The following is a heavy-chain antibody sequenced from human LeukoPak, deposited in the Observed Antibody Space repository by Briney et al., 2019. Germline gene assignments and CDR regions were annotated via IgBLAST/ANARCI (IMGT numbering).Heavy chain of an antibody. V-gene: IGHV4-61*01. CDR3: ARVGGTNYYYYGMDV. CDR1: GGSVSSGSYY. D-gene: IGHD1-26*01. CDR2: IYYSGST. J-gene: IGHJ6*02. Sequence: PSETLSLTCTVSGGSVSSGSYYWSWIRQPPGKGLEWIGYIYYSGSTNYNPSLKSRVTISVGTSKNQFSLKLSSVTAADTGVYYCARVGGTNYYYYGMDVWGQGTTVTVSS.